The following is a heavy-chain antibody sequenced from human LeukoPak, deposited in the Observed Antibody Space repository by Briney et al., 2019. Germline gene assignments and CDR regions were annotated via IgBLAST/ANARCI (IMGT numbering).Heavy chain of an antibody. CDR1: GFTFSAYS. CDR2: IRSSSTAI. CDR3: ASDSRSHCGTDACYGPYFYY. Sequence: GGSLRLSCEASGFTFSAYSMSWVRQAPGKGLEWIAYIRSSSTAIYYADSVKGRFTVSRDNAKNSLYLQMNSLRAEDTAFYLFASDSRSHCGTDACYGPYFYYWCQGTLVVVSS. D-gene: IGHD2-2*01. J-gene: IGHJ4*02. V-gene: IGHV3-48*01.